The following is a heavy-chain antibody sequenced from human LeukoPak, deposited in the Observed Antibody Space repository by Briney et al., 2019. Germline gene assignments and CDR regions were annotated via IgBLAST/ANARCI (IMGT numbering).Heavy chain of an antibody. CDR3: ARLESGYARYYGMDV. D-gene: IGHD5-12*01. V-gene: IGHV1-69*04. CDR2: IIPILGIA. Sequence: GASVKVSCMASGGTFSSYAISWVRQASGQGLEWMGRIIPILGIANYAQKFQGRVTITADKSTSTAYMELSSLRSEDTAVYHCARLESGYARYYGMDVWGQGTTVTVSS. J-gene: IGHJ6*02. CDR1: GGTFSSYA.